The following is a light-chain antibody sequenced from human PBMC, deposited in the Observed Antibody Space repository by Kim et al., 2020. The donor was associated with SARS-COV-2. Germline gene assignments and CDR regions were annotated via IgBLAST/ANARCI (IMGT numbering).Light chain of an antibody. CDR2: AAS. V-gene: IGKV3-20*01. CDR3: QQYGSSPVT. CDR1: QSVSSSY. J-gene: IGKJ1*01. Sequence: ESVLTQSPGTLSLSPGERATLSCRASQSVSSSYVAWYQQKRGQAPRLLIYAASSRATGIPDRFSGSGSGTDFTLTISRLETEDFAVYYCQQYGSSPVTFGQGTKVDIK.